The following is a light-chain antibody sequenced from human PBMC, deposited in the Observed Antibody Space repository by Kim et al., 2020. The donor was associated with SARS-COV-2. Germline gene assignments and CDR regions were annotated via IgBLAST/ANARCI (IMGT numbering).Light chain of an antibody. CDR1: SSDVGSYNF. V-gene: IGLV2-23*02. CDR3: FSYAGNNTWV. CDR2: EVN. J-gene: IGLJ3*02. Sequence: QSVLTQPASVSGSPGQSITISCTGTSSDVGSYNFVSWFQQNPGKAPKLMIYEVNNRPSGVSNRFSGSKSGNTASLTISGLQAEDETDYYCFSYAGNNTWVFGGGTQLTVL.